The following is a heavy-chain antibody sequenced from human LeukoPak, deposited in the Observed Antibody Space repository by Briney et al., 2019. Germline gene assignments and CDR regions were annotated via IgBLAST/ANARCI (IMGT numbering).Heavy chain of an antibody. CDR1: GGSISSSSYN. V-gene: IGHV4-39*07. D-gene: IGHD5-18*01. CDR2: IYYSGST. Sequence: PSETLSLTCTVSGGSISSSSYNWDWIRRPPGKGLEWTVNIYYSGSTNYNPSLKTRVTISADTSKTQSSPKLSSVTAADTAVYYCARHGSSNSYGYYYFAYWGQGNLVTVSS. J-gene: IGHJ4*02. CDR3: ARHGSSNSYGYYYFAY.